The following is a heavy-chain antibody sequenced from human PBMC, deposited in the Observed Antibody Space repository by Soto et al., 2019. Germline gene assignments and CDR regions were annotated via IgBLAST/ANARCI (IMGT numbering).Heavy chain of an antibody. CDR1: GFTFSSYW. D-gene: IGHD3-10*01. Sequence: GGSLRLSCAASGFTFSSYWMSWVRQAPGKGLEWVANIKQDGSEKYYVDSVKGRFTISRDNAKNSLYLQMNSLRAEDTAVYYCARSPFRGALKYYFDYWGQGTLVTV. V-gene: IGHV3-7*05. J-gene: IGHJ4*02. CDR2: IKQDGSEK. CDR3: ARSPFRGALKYYFDY.